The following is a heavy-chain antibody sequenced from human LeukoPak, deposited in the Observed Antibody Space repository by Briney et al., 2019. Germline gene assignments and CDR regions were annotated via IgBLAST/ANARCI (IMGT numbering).Heavy chain of an antibody. CDR1: GFTFSSYA. CDR3: AKDVSGIVVVPAAGVNWFDP. CDR2: ISGSGGIT. Sequence: GGSLRLFCAASGFTFSSYAMDWVRQAPGKGLEWVSAISGSGGITYYADSVKGRFTISRDNSKNTLYLQTNSLRAEDTAVYYCAKDVSGIVVVPAAGVNWFDPWGQGTLVTVSS. D-gene: IGHD2-2*01. V-gene: IGHV3-23*01. J-gene: IGHJ5*02.